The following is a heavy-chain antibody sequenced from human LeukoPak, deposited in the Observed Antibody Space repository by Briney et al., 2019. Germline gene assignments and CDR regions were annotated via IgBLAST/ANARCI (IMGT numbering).Heavy chain of an antibody. CDR3: ARESTWGFDY. CDR2: TYYSGST. Sequence: PSETLSLTCNVSGGSIYSYYWNWIRQPPGKGLEWIGNTYYSGSTKYNPSLKSRVTISVDTSKNQFSLRLSSVTSADTAVYYCARESTWGFDYWGQGTLVTVSS. V-gene: IGHV4-59*01. D-gene: IGHD5/OR15-5a*01. CDR1: GGSIYSYY. J-gene: IGHJ4*02.